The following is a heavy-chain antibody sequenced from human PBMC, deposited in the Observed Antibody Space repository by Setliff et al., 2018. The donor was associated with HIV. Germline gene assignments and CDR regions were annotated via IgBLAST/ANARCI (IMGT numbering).Heavy chain of an antibody. CDR2: IYSSGNT. CDR3: ARLFQWMSYSFDI. Sequence: SETLSLTCTVSGGSVSTSSYYWGWIRQPPGKGLEWIGSIYSSGNTYYSPSLKNRVSMSVDRSKNQFSLKLSSVTAADTAVYYCARLFQWMSYSFDIWGQGTMVTVSS. J-gene: IGHJ3*02. CDR1: GGSVSTSSYY. D-gene: IGHD5-12*01. V-gene: IGHV4-39*01.